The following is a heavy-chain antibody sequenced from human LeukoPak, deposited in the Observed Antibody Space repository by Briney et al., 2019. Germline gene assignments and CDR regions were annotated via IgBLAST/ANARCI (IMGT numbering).Heavy chain of an antibody. CDR3: AIWTSGNF. D-gene: IGHD1-1*01. Sequence: FTSSASGFTFNGAWLNWVRQAPGKGLEWVANLDPSGSQKRYVDSVKGRLTISKDNPGTSLYLEMNSLRAEDTAIYYCAIWTSGNFWGQGTLVTASS. CDR2: LDPSGSQK. J-gene: IGHJ4*02. V-gene: IGHV3-7*01. CDR1: GFTFNGAW.